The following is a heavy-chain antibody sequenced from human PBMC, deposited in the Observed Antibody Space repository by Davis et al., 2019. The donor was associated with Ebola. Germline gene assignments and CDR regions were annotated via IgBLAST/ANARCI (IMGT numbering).Heavy chain of an antibody. D-gene: IGHD3-10*01. CDR3: ARVRRWGFGGYHYYYYGMDV. V-gene: IGHV4-30-2*01. Sequence: SETLSLTCAVSGGSISSGGYSWSWIRQPPGKGLEWIGYIYHSGSTNYNPSLKSRVTISVDTSKNQFSLKLSSVTAADTAVYYCARVRRWGFGGYHYYYYGMDVWGQGTTVTVSS. CDR1: GGSISSGGYS. CDR2: IYHSGST. J-gene: IGHJ6*02.